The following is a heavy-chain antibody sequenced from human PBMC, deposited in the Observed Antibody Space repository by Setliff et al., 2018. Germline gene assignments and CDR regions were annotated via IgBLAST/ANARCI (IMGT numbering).Heavy chain of an antibody. D-gene: IGHD3-10*01. J-gene: IGHJ6*03. Sequence: PSETLSLTCTVSGGSISSSYWSWIRQPPGKGLEWIGYFYHSGSMNYNPSLKGRVTMSVDTSNNQLSLKLTSVSAADTAVYYCARAYYYGSGNSHKYYMDVWGKGTTVTAP. CDR1: GGSISSSY. V-gene: IGHV4-4*09. CDR2: FYHSGSM. CDR3: ARAYYYGSGNSHKYYMDV.